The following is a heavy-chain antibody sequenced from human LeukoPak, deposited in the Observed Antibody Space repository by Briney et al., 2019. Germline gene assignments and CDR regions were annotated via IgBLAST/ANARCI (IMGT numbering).Heavy chain of an antibody. CDR2: INPNSGGT. J-gene: IGHJ5*02. Sequence: ASVKVSCKASGYTFTGYYMHWVRQAPGQGLEWMGRINPNSGGTNYAQKFQGRVTMTRDTSISTAYMELSRLRSDDTAVYYSARAPSYDFWSPSNWFDPWGQGTLVTVSS. CDR1: GYTFTGYY. CDR3: ARAPSYDFWSPSNWFDP. V-gene: IGHV1-2*06. D-gene: IGHD3-3*01.